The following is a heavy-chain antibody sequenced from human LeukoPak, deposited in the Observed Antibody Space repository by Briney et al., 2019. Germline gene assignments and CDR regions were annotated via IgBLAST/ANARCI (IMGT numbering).Heavy chain of an antibody. CDR2: IYYSGST. CDR1: GGSISSYY. CDR3: ARGTYYYDSLGAFDI. V-gene: IGHV4-59*01. J-gene: IGHJ3*02. Sequence: SETLSLTCTVSGGSISSYYWSWIRQPSGKGLEWIGYIYYSGSTNYNPSLKSRVTISVDTSKNQFSLKLSSVTAADTAVYYCARGTYYYDSLGAFDIWGQGTMVTVSS. D-gene: IGHD3-22*01.